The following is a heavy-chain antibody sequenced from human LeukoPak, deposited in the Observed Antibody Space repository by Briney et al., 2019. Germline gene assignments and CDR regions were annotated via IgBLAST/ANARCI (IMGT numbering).Heavy chain of an antibody. CDR3: AKDGQTYYYDSSGYRG. J-gene: IGHJ4*02. CDR2: ISGSGGST. Sequence: PGRSLRLSCAASGFTFSSYAMSWVRQAPGKGLEWVSAISGSGGSTYYADSVKGRFTISRDNSKNTLYLQMNSLRAEDTAVYYCAKDGQTYYYDSSGYRGWGQGTLVTVSS. CDR1: GFTFSSYA. D-gene: IGHD3-22*01. V-gene: IGHV3-23*01.